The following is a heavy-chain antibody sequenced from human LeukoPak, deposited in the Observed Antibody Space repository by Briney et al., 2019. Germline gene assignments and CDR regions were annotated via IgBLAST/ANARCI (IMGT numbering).Heavy chain of an antibody. CDR3: ARGVGSGWYGGAFFDY. V-gene: IGHV1-3*01. CDR1: GGTFSSYA. J-gene: IGHJ4*02. Sequence: GASVEVSCKASGGTFSSYAISWVRQAPGQGLEWMGGINAGNGNTKYSQKFQGRVTITRDTSASTAYMELSSLRSEDTAVYYCARGVGSGWYGGAFFDYWGQGTLVTVSS. CDR2: INAGNGNT. D-gene: IGHD6-19*01.